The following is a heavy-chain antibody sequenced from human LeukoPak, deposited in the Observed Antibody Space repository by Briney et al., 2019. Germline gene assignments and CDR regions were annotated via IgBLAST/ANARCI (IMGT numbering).Heavy chain of an antibody. CDR2: MNPNSGNT. D-gene: IGHD3-10*01. CDR1: GYTFTSYD. J-gene: IGHJ6*03. CDR3: ARGSPVRGVINLPYYYYYYMDV. Sequence: ASVKVSCKASGYTFTSYDINWVRQATGHGLEWMGWMNPNSGNTGYAQKFQGRVTMTRNTSISTAYMELSSLRSEDTAVYYCARGSPVRGVINLPYYYYYYMDVWGKGTTVTISS. V-gene: IGHV1-8*01.